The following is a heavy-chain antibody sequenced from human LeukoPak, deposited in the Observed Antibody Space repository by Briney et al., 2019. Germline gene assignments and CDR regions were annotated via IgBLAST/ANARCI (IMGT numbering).Heavy chain of an antibody. Sequence: SETLSLTCTVSGGSISSGGYYWSWIRQPPGKGLEWIGSIYYSGSTYYNPSLKSRVTISVDTSKNQFSQKLSSVTAADTAVYYCARVGCSGGSCYEGNWFDPWGQGTLVTVSS. CDR2: IYYSGST. D-gene: IGHD2-15*01. V-gene: IGHV4-39*07. CDR3: ARVGCSGGSCYEGNWFDP. CDR1: GGSISSGGYY. J-gene: IGHJ5*02.